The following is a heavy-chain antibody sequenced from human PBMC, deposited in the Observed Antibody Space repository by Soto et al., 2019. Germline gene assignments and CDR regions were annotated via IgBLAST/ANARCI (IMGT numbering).Heavy chain of an antibody. J-gene: IGHJ4*02. CDR2: MNPNSGNT. V-gene: IGHV1-8*01. CDR1: GYTFTSYD. Sequence: QVQLVQSGAEVKKPGASVKVSCKASGYTFTSYDINWVRQATGQGLEWMGWMNPNSGNTGYAQKFKGGVTITRNTSIKTAYMELSSRSSEDTAVYYCAGGLTLLYVFWSGYNDYWGQGTLVTVSS. CDR3: AGGLTLLYVFWSGYNDY. D-gene: IGHD3-3*01.